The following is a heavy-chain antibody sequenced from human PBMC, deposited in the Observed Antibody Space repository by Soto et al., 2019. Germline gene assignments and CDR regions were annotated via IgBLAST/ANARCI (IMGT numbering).Heavy chain of an antibody. CDR1: GFTFSNYW. J-gene: IGHJ6*03. V-gene: IGHV3-7*02. CDR2: IKEDGSEK. Sequence: SGGSLRLSCAASGFTFSNYWMSWVRQAPGKGLEWVANIKEDGSEKNYVDSVKGRLTISRDNSKNTLYLQMNSLRAEDTAVYYCARALEQQLYYYYMDVWGKGTTVTVSS. D-gene: IGHD6-13*01. CDR3: ARALEQQLYYYYMDV.